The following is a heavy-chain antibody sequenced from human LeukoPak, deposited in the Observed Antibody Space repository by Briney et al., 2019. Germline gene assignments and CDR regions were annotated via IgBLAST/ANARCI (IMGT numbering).Heavy chain of an antibody. CDR3: ARDLNYDSAY. CDR2: IYSGGST. V-gene: IGHV3-53*01. Sequence: QPGGSLRLSCAASGFTVSSNYMSWVRQAPGKGLEWVSVIYSGGSTYYADSVKGRFTISRDNSKNTVYLQMNRLRAEDTAVYYCARDLNYDSAYWGQGTLVTVSS. CDR1: GFTVSSNY. J-gene: IGHJ4*02. D-gene: IGHD3-22*01.